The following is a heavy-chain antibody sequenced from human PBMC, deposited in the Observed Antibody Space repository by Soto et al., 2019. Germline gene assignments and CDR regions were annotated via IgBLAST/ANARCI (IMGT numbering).Heavy chain of an antibody. CDR2: IKSKAHCGTT. Sequence: EVQLVESGGGLVTPGGSLRLSCAASGVAFSNAWINWVRQAPGNGLAWGGRIKSKAHCGTTDFAAPVRGRVAITRDASRNMVDRKMNRLNTEDTAVYYCTTDSYTTMIVARFDYWGHGTLVTVSS. V-gene: IGHV3-15*07. CDR3: TTDSYTTMIVARFDY. CDR1: GVAFSNAW. D-gene: IGHD3-22*01. J-gene: IGHJ4*01.